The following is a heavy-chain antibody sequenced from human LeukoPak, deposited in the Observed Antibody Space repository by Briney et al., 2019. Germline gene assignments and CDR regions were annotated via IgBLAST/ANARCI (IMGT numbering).Heavy chain of an antibody. CDR2: ITAGNGNT. Sequence: ASVNLFRKASGYNFRSYGIGGVRQAPRQGLEWMGWITAGNGNTNYAQKAQGRVTTTTDTSTSTDYMELRSLRSDDTAVYFCARDLARGYSYGYNDFDIWGQGTTVTVSS. V-gene: IGHV1-18*01. J-gene: IGHJ3*02. D-gene: IGHD5-18*01. CDR1: GYNFRSYG. CDR3: ARDLARGYSYGYNDFDI.